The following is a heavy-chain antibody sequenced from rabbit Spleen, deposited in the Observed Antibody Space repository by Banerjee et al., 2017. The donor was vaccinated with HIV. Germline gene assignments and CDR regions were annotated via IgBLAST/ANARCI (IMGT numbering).Heavy chain of an antibody. J-gene: IGHJ4*01. V-gene: IGHV1S7*01. Sequence: QLTETGGGLVQPGGSLKLSCKASGFTLSSYYMNWVRQAPGKGLEWIGYIDPVFGITYYASWVNGRFSISRENAQNTVFLQMTSLTAADTATYFCARQAGSYAGGGTFNLWGQGTLVTVS. CDR2: IDPVFGIT. CDR1: GFTLSSYY. CDR3: ARQAGSYAGGGTFNL. D-gene: IGHD4-2*01.